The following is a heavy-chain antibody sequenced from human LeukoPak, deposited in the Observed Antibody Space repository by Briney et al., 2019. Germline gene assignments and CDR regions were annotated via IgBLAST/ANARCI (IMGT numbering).Heavy chain of an antibody. CDR1: GFTLRNYG. Sequence: SGGSLRLSCTAPGFTLRNYGMHWVRQVQGKRLVWVSRISGDGSVTNYADSVQGRFTISRDNAKNILYLQINSLRSEDTAVYYCARYSSSSGGAAYYLDYWGHGTLVTVSS. CDR2: ISGDGSVT. D-gene: IGHD6-6*01. CDR3: ARYSSSSGGAAYYLDY. V-gene: IGHV3-74*01. J-gene: IGHJ4*01.